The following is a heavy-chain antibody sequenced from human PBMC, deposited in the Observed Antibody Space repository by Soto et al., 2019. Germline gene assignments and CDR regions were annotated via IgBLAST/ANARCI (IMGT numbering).Heavy chain of an antibody. CDR2: ISPYNDQT. CDR1: GYTFIRYG. Sequence: QVQLVQSASEVMKPGASVKVSCKASGYTFIRYGITWVRQAPGQRLEWMGWISPYNDQTIYAQKLQGRATMTADTSTRTVYMQLRSLKSDDTAVYYCARGGYYDNVWGELSHYGLDVWGQGTSVTVSS. D-gene: IGHD3-16*01. J-gene: IGHJ6*02. V-gene: IGHV1-18*01. CDR3: ARGGYYDNVWGELSHYGLDV.